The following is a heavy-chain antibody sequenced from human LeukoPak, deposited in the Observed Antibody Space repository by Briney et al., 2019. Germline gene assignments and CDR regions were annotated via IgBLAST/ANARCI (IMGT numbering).Heavy chain of an antibody. V-gene: IGHV1-3*01. Sequence: ASVKVSCKASGYTFTSYALHWVRQAPGQRLEWMGWINAGNGNTKYSQKFQGRVTITRDTSASTAYMELSSLRSEDTAVYYCARGGVDYYYYYGMDVWGQGTTVTVSS. CDR1: GYTFTSYA. D-gene: IGHD3-10*01. CDR3: ARGGVDYYYYYGMDV. J-gene: IGHJ6*02. CDR2: INAGNGNT.